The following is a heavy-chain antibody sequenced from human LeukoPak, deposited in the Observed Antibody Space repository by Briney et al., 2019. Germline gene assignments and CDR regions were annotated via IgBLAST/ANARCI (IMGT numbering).Heavy chain of an antibody. V-gene: IGHV3-30*18. Sequence: GRSLRLSCAASGFSFSSYGMHWVRQAPGKGLEWVALISYDGSNKYYADSVNGRFTISRDNSKNTLYLQMNSLRAEDTAVYYCAKGADRFGWFDPWGQGTLVTVSS. CDR1: GFSFSSYG. CDR3: AKGADRFGWFDP. D-gene: IGHD3-10*01. J-gene: IGHJ5*02. CDR2: ISYDGSNK.